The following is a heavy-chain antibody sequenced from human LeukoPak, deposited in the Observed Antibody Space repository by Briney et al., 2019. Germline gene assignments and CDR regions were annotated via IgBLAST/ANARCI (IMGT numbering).Heavy chain of an antibody. CDR3: ARYDFDKATNN. V-gene: IGHV4-59*11. CDR2: IYYRWGT. D-gene: IGHD5-24*01. J-gene: IGHJ4*02. CDR1: GGSISSHY. Sequence: PSETLSLTRTVSGGSISSHYWTSIPQPPGPGLKWVGYIYYRWGTNYIPSFQSRVTISVDTSKNQFSLKVTSVIAAATAVYYCARYDFDKATNNWGQGTLVTVSS.